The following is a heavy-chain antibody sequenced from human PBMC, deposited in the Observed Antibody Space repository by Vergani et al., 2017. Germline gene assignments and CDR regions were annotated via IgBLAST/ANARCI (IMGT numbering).Heavy chain of an antibody. D-gene: IGHD4-17*01. CDR1: GGSISSYY. CDR3: ARTSYGDSFDY. Sequence: QVQLQESGPGLVKPSETLSLTCTVSGGSISSYYWSWIRQPPGKGLEWIGYIYYSGSTNYNPSLKSRVTISVDTSNNQFSLKLSSVTAADTAVYYCARTSYGDSFDYWGQGTLVTVSS. V-gene: IGHV4-59*01. J-gene: IGHJ4*02. CDR2: IYYSGST.